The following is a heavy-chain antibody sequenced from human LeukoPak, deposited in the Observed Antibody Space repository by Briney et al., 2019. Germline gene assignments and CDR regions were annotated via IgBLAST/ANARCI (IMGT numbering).Heavy chain of an antibody. V-gene: IGHV4-59*01. CDR3: ARGLTSGYYGHYYMDV. CDR2: IYYSGST. D-gene: IGHD3-22*01. Sequence: SETLSLTCTVSGGSISSYYWSWIRQPPGKGLEWIGFIYYSGSTDYHPSLKSRVIISLDTSKNQFSLKLSSVTAADTAVYYCARGLTSGYYGHYYMDVWGKGTTVTVSS. J-gene: IGHJ6*03. CDR1: GGSISSYY.